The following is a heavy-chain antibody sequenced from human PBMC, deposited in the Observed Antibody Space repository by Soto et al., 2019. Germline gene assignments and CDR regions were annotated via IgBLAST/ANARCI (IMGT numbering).Heavy chain of an antibody. D-gene: IGHD4-17*01. CDR1: GGTFSSYA. J-gene: IGHJ6*02. CDR2: IIPIFGTA. V-gene: IGHV1-69*13. Sequence: SVKVSCKASGGTFSSYAISWVRQAPGQGLEWMGGIIPIFGTANYAQKFQGRVTITADESTSTVYMDVTSLRSEDTAVYYCSRGDATKIVVTTYYGMDVWGQGTTVTVSS. CDR3: SRGDATKIVVTTYYGMDV.